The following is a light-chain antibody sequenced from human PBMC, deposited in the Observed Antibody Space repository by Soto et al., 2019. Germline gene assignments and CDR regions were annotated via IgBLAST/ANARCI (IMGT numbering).Light chain of an antibody. CDR2: GAS. CDR1: QSISTN. Sequence: EIVMTQSPATLSVSPGERATLSCRASQSISTNLAWYQQKPGQAPRLLISGASTRATGIPARFSGSGSGTEFTLTISSLQPEDVGTYYCQKFNSSPWTFGQGTRVEF. J-gene: IGKJ1*01. CDR3: QKFNSSPWT. V-gene: IGKV3-15*01.